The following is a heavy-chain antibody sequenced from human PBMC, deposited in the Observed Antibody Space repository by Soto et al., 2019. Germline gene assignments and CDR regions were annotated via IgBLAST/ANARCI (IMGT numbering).Heavy chain of an antibody. CDR2: IYHSGST. CDR1: GGSISSSNW. CDR3: ARDVVVVVAATSGNYYYGMDV. J-gene: IGHJ6*02. Sequence: PSETLSLTCAVSGGSISSSNWWSWVRQPPGKGLEWIGEIYHSGSTNYNPSLKSRATISVDKSKNQFSLKLSSVTAADTAVYYCARDVVVVVAATSGNYYYGMDVWGQGTTVTVSS. D-gene: IGHD2-15*01. V-gene: IGHV4-4*02.